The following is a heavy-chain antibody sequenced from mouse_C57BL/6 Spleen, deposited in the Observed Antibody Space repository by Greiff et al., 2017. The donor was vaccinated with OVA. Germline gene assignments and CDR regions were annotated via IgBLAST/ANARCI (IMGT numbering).Heavy chain of an antibody. CDR2: INPNNGGT. V-gene: IGHV1-26*01. J-gene: IGHJ4*01. CDR3: ARDRGNDYDATMDD. Sequence: VQLQQSGPELVKPGASVKISCKASGYTFTDYYMNWVKQSHGKSLEWIGDINPNNGGTSYNQKFKGKATLTVDKSSSTAYMELRSLTSEDSAVYYCARDRGNDYDATMDDWGQGTSVTVSS. D-gene: IGHD2-4*01. CDR1: GYTFTDYY.